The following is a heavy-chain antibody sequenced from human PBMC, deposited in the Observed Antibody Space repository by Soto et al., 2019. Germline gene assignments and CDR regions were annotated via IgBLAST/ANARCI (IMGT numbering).Heavy chain of an antibody. J-gene: IGHJ4*02. CDR3: VKGAWLDY. Sequence: EVQLLESGGGLVQPGGSLRLSCAASGFTFSTFDMTWVRQAPGKGLEWVSLIRGVAGSTHYPDSVKGRSTISKDTSNNVLYLEMNSLRADDTAVYFCVKGAWLDYWGQGNMVTVSS. CDR1: GFTFSTFD. V-gene: IGHV3-23*01. CDR2: IRGVAGST.